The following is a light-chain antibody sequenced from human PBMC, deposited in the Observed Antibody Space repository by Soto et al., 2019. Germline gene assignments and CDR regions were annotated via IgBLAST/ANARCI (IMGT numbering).Light chain of an antibody. Sequence: EIVLTQSPGTLSLSPGERGTLSCRASQNLGTLYLAWFQQKPGQAPRLLIYGASSRATGTPDRFSGSGSGTDFTLTISRLEPEDFAVYYCQQYGSSPWTFGQGTKVDI. J-gene: IGKJ1*01. CDR3: QQYGSSPWT. CDR1: QNLGTLY. CDR2: GAS. V-gene: IGKV3-20*01.